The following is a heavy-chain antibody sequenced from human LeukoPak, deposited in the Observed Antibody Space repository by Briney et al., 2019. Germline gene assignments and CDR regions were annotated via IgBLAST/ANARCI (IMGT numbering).Heavy chain of an antibody. CDR3: AKNWMTSVVTPVLDY. CDR2: ISGSGGST. V-gene: IGHV3-23*01. D-gene: IGHD4-23*01. CDR1: GFTFSSYA. Sequence: PGGSLRLSCAASGFTFSSYAMTWVRQAPGKGLEWVSAISGSGGSTYYADSVQGRFTISRDKSKNTLYLQMNSLRDEDTAVYYCAKNWMTSVVTPVLDYWGQGTLVTVSS. J-gene: IGHJ4*02.